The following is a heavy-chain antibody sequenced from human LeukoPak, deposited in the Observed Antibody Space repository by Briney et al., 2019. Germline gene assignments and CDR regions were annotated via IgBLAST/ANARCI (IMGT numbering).Heavy chain of an antibody. CDR3: ASYDYGDYTIDY. CDR1: GGAISSSSYY. D-gene: IGHD4-17*01. V-gene: IGHV4-39*01. J-gene: IGHJ4*02. Sequence: PSETVSLTCSVSGGAISSSSYYWGWIRQPPGKGLEWIGSIYYSGSTYYNPSLKSRVTISVDTSKNQFSLKLSSVTAADTAVYYCASYDYGDYTIDYWGQGTLVTVSS. CDR2: IYYSGST.